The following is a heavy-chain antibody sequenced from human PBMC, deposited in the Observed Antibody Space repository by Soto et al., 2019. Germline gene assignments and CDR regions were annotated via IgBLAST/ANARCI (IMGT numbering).Heavy chain of an antibody. CDR2: INSDGSST. D-gene: IGHD6-19*01. CDR1: GFTFSSYW. Sequence: EVQLVESGGGLVQPGGSLRVSCAASGFTFSSYWMHWVRQAPGKGLEWVSRINSDGSSTSYADSVKGRFTISKDNAKSPLYLQTNGLSAEDTAIYLCARRGAVAGLNCWGKGTLVTVSS. J-gene: IGHJ4*02. CDR3: ARRGAVAGLNC. V-gene: IGHV3-74*01.